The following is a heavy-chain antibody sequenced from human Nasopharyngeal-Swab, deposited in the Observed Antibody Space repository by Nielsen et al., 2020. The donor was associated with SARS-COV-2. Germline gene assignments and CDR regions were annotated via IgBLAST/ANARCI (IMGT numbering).Heavy chain of an antibody. V-gene: IGHV3-53*01. CDR1: GFTFTTNH. D-gene: IGHD3-10*01. Sequence: GESLKISCAASGFTFTTNHMSWVRQATGKGLEWVAIIYSGGSTYYADSVKGRFNISRDNSKNTLFLQMNSLRAEDTAVYYCAREGVTYGASGRYCVDNWGQGTLVTVSS. CDR2: IYSGGST. J-gene: IGHJ4*02. CDR3: AREGVTYGASGRYCVDN.